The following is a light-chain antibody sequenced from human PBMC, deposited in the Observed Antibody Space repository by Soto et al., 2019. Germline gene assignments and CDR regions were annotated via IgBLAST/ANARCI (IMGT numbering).Light chain of an antibody. Sequence: DIQMTQSPSTLSASVGDSVTITCRASQSISRWLAWHQQKPGKAPKLLIYDASSLESGVPSRFSGSGSGTEFTLTISSLQPDEFATYYCQQYNSYSWTFGQGTKVDI. CDR3: QQYNSYSWT. CDR2: DAS. J-gene: IGKJ1*01. V-gene: IGKV1-5*01. CDR1: QSISRW.